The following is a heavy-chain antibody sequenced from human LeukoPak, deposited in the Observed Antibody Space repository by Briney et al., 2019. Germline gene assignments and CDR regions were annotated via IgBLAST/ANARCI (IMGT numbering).Heavy chain of an antibody. V-gene: IGHV3-30*03. CDR2: ISYDGSNK. Sequence: GGSLRLSCAASGFTFSSYGMHWVRQAPGKGLEWVAVISYDGSNKYYADSVKGRFTISRDNSKNTLYLHMNSLRAEDTAVYYCATETENSNYDAFDIWGQGTMVTVSS. D-gene: IGHD4-11*01. CDR1: GFTFSSYG. CDR3: ATETENSNYDAFDI. J-gene: IGHJ3*02.